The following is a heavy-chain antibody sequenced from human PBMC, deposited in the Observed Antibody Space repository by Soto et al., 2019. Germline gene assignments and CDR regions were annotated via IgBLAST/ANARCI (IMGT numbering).Heavy chain of an antibody. D-gene: IGHD3-16*01. CDR3: ARLEGFKVMPV. CDR2: VYYSGST. J-gene: IGHJ6*02. Sequence: PSETLSLTCTVSGGSISSSSYYWGWIRQPPGKGLEWIGNVYYSGSTYYNPSLKSRVTISVDTSKNQFSLRLRSVTAADTAVYYCARLEGFKVMPVSGQGTTVTGSS. CDR1: GGSISSSSYY. V-gene: IGHV4-39*01.